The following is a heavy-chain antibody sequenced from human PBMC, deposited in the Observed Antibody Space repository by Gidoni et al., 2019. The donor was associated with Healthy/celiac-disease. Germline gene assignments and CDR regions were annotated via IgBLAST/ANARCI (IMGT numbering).Heavy chain of an antibody. CDR1: GFTLEDYD. Sequence: EVQLVEFGGGLVQPGRSLRLSGAASGFTLEDYDMHWVRHAPGKGLGWVSGSSCHSGSIGYADSVKCRFTISRDNAKHSLYLQMNSLRAEDTALYYCAKGDYGDDYYNGMDVWGQGTTVTVSS. CDR3: AKGDYGDDYYNGMDV. V-gene: IGHV3-9*01. CDR2: SSCHSGSI. D-gene: IGHD4-17*01. J-gene: IGHJ6*02.